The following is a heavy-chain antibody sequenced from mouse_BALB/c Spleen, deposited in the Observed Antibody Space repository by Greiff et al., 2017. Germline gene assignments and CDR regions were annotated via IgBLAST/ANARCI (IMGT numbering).Heavy chain of an antibody. V-gene: IGHV7-3*02. CDR1: GFTFTDYY. J-gene: IGHJ2*01. CDR3: ARDMGGNYFDY. Sequence: EVQLVESGGGLVQPGGSLRLSCATSGFTFTDYYMSWVRQPPGKALEWLGFIRNKANGYTTEYSASVKGRFTISRDNSQSILYLQMNTLRAEDSATYYCARDMGGNYFDYWGQGTTLTVAS. CDR2: IRNKANGYTT.